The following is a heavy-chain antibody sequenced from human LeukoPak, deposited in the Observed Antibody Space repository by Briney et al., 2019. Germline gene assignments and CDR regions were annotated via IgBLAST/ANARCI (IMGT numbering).Heavy chain of an antibody. Sequence: GGSLRLSCAASGFTFDDYAMHWVRQASGKGLEWVSGISWNSGSIGYADSVKGRFTISRDNAKNSLYLQMNSLRAEDTALYYCAKSPGRVGAFDIWGQGTMVTVSS. D-gene: IGHD1-14*01. V-gene: IGHV3-9*01. J-gene: IGHJ3*02. CDR2: ISWNSGSI. CDR1: GFTFDDYA. CDR3: AKSPGRVGAFDI.